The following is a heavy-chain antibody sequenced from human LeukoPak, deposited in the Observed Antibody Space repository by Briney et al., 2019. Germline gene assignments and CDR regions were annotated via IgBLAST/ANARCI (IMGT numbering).Heavy chain of an antibody. Sequence: PSETLSLTCTVSGGSISSSNYYWGWIRQPPGTGLEWIGSIFYSGSTYCNPSLKSRVTISVDTSKSQFSLKLTSVTAADTAVYYCARGLADIVATIIDYWGQGTLVTVSS. CDR1: GGSISSSNYY. CDR2: IFYSGST. D-gene: IGHD5-12*01. J-gene: IGHJ4*02. V-gene: IGHV4-39*01. CDR3: ARGLADIVATIIDY.